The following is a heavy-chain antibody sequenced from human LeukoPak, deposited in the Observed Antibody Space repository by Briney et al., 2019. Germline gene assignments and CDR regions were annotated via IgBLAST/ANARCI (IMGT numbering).Heavy chain of an antibody. CDR1: GFTFSSYA. CDR2: ISGSGGST. J-gene: IGHJ6*02. V-gene: IGHV3-23*01. Sequence: GGSLRLSCAASGFTFSSYAMSWVRQAPGKGLEWVSAISGSGGSTYYADSVKGRFTISRDNFKNTLYLQMNSLRAEDTAVYYCAKKGIAARQDYYYYGMDVWGQGTTVTVSS. D-gene: IGHD6-6*01. CDR3: AKKGIAARQDYYYYGMDV.